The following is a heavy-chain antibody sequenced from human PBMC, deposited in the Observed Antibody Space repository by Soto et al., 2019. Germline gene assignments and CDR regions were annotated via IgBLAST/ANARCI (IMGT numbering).Heavy chain of an antibody. J-gene: IGHJ4*02. D-gene: IGHD2-15*01. CDR3: ARCRGGSAYQGGFLGY. Sequence: ASVKVSCKASGGTFSSYTINWVRQATGQGLEWMGWMNPNSGNTGYAQKFQGRVTMTRNTSISTAYMELSSLRSEDTAVYYCARCRGGSAYQGGFLGYWGRETLVTVS. V-gene: IGHV1-8*02. CDR2: MNPNSGNT. CDR1: GGTFSSYT.